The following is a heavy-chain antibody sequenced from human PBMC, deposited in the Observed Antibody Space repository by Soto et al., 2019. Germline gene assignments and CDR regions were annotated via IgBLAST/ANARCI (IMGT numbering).Heavy chain of an antibody. CDR3: TRDRSGTMLF. CDR1: GFTFSSYA. Sequence: GGSLRLSCAASGFTFSSYAMSWVRQAPGEGLEWVSAISGGGGRRYYADSVKGRFTISRDNSKNTLYLQVSSLRAEDTAIYYCTRDRSGTMLFWGQGTLVTVSS. V-gene: IGHV3-23*01. D-gene: IGHD1-7*01. J-gene: IGHJ4*02. CDR2: ISGGGGRR.